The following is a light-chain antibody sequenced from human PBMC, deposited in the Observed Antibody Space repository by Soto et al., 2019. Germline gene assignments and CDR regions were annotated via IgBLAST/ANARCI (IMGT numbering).Light chain of an antibody. Sequence: ETWLAQSPGTLSLSPGERAILSCRASQSASSTYLDWYQQKPGQAPRLLILGASHRATGIPDRFSGSGSGTDFTLTISRLEPEDFAVYYCQQDGGSPTITFGQGTRLEIK. CDR2: GAS. CDR1: QSASSTY. CDR3: QQDGGSPTIT. J-gene: IGKJ5*01. V-gene: IGKV3-20*01.